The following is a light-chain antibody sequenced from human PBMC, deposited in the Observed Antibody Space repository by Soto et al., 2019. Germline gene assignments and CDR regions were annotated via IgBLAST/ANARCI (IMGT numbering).Light chain of an antibody. CDR3: QQYGSSPGFS. J-gene: IGKJ3*01. V-gene: IGKV3-20*01. Sequence: EIVLTQSPGTLSLSPGERATLSCRASQSITSSYLAWYQQKPGQAPRLLVYGVSTRATGIPDRFSGSGSGTDFILTISRLEPDDFAVYYCQQYGSSPGFSFGPGTKVEIK. CDR1: QSITSSY. CDR2: GVS.